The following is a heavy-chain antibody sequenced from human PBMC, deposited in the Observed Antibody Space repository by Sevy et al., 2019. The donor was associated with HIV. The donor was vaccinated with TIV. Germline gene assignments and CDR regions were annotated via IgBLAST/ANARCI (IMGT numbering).Heavy chain of an antibody. CDR2: ISWNSGSI. V-gene: IGHV3-9*01. CDR3: AKGWDYDSSGLDAFDI. CDR1: GFTFDDYA. D-gene: IGHD3-22*01. J-gene: IGHJ3*02. Sequence: GGSLRLSCAASGFTFDDYAMHWVRQAPGKGLEWVSGISWNSGSIGYADSVKGRFTISRDNAKNSLYLQMNSLRAEDTALYYCAKGWDYDSSGLDAFDIWGQGTMVTVSS.